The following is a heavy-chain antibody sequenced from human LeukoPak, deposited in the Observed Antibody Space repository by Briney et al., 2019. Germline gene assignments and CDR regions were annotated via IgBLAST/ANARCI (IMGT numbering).Heavy chain of an antibody. V-gene: IGHV3-23*01. CDR3: AKDSDSSGYYRLYYFDY. Sequence: GSLRLSCAASGFTFSSYAMSWVRQAPGKGLEWVSAISGSGGSTYYADSVKGRFTISRDNSKNTLYLQMNSLRAEDTAVYYCAKDSDSSGYYRLYYFDYWGQGTLVTVSS. CDR2: ISGSGGST. CDR1: GFTFSSYA. J-gene: IGHJ4*02. D-gene: IGHD3-22*01.